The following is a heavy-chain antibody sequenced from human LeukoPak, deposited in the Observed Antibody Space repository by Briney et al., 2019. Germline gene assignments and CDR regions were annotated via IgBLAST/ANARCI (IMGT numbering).Heavy chain of an antibody. D-gene: IGHD5-12*01. V-gene: IGHV4-30-4*01. CDR1: GGSISSGDYY. J-gene: IGHJ6*02. CDR3: ARNVDIVAYGMDV. CDR2: IYYSGST. Sequence: SETLSLTCTVSGGSISSGDYYWSWIRQPPGEGLEWVGYIYYSGSTYYNPSLKSRVTISVDTSKNQFSLKLSSVTAADTAVYYCARNVDIVAYGMDVWGQGTTVTVSS.